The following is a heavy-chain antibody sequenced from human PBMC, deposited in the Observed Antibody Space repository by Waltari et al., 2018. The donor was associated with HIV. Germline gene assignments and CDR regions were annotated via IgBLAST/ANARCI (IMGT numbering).Heavy chain of an antibody. CDR1: GFTFSNFW. CDR3: ASPSIRAGMDV. Sequence: EVQLVESGGGLVQPGGSLRLSCAASGFTFSNFWMSWVRQAPGKGLEWLANIKQDVSEKYYVDSVKGRFTISRDNAKNSLYLQMNSLRAEDTAVYYCASPSIRAGMDVWGQGTTVTVSS. CDR2: IKQDVSEK. D-gene: IGHD2-2*02. V-gene: IGHV3-7*01. J-gene: IGHJ6*02.